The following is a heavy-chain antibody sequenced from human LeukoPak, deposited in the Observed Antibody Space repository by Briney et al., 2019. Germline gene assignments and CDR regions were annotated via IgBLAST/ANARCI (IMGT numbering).Heavy chain of an antibody. CDR1: GGSISSYY. CDR2: IYYSGST. D-gene: IGHD5-24*01. J-gene: IGHJ4*02. CDR3: ARDGDRDGYNL. V-gene: IGHV4-59*01. Sequence: SETLSLTCTVSGGSISSYYWSWIWQPPWTGLEWIGYIYYSGSTNYNPFLKSRVTISVDTSKNQFSLKLSSVTAADTAVYYCARDGDRDGYNLWGQGTLVTVSS.